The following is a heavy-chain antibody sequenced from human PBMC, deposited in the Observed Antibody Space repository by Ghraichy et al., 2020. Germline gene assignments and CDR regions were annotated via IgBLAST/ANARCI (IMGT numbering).Heavy chain of an antibody. Sequence: SETLSLVCSVSGGSVSNYYWSWVRQSGGKGRDWIGRIYNTESAIYNPSLKSRVTMSIDTSKNQFSLKLTSTTAADTAVYYCVRGTRLDVWGQGTTVTVSS. V-gene: IGHV4-4*07. J-gene: IGHJ6*02. D-gene: IGHD6-6*01. CDR2: IYNTESA. CDR3: VRGTRLDV. CDR1: GGSVSNYY.